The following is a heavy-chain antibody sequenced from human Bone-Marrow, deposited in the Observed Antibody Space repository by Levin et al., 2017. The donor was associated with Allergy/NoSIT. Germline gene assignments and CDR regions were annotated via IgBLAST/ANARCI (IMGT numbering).Heavy chain of an antibody. D-gene: IGHD2-2*01. CDR1: GFTFGTYW. V-gene: IGHV3-7*03. CDR3: ARGGARLSTSPRLNWFDP. J-gene: IGHJ5*02. Sequence: RGESLKISCAASGFTFGTYWMSWVRQAPDKGLEWVANIKQDGSEKYYVDSVKGRFTISRDNAKNSLYLQMNDLRAEDTAVYYCARGGARLSTSPRLNWFDPWGQGTLVTVSS. CDR2: IKQDGSEK.